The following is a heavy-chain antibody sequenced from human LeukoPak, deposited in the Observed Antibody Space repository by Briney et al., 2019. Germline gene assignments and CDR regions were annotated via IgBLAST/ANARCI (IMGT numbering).Heavy chain of an antibody. D-gene: IGHD3-10*01. CDR3: ARGGGEEFGEYDVFDY. CDR1: GGSISSGSYS. CDR2: IYLSGRT. Sequence: KPSETLSLTCAVSGGSISSGSYSWSWIRQPPEKGLEWIGYIYLSGRTYYNPSLKTRVTISVDRSKNQFSLRLSSVTAADTAVYYCARGGGEEFGEYDVFDYRGQGTLVTVSS. J-gene: IGHJ4*02. V-gene: IGHV4-30-2*01.